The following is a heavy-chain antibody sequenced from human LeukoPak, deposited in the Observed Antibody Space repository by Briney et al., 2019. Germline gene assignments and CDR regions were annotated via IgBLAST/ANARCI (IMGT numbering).Heavy chain of an antibody. V-gene: IGHV3-23*01. CDR2: ISGSGGST. CDR3: ARRDYGDPPLGYYYYMDV. Sequence: GGSLRLSCAASGFTFSSYAMSWVRQAPGKGLEWVSAISGSGGSTYYADSVKGRFTISRDNSKNTLYLQMNSLRAEDTAVYYCARRDYGDPPLGYYYYMDVWGKGTTVTVSS. D-gene: IGHD4-17*01. CDR1: GFTFSSYA. J-gene: IGHJ6*03.